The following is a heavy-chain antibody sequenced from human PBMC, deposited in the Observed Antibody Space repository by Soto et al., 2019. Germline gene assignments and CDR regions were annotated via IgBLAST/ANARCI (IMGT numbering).Heavy chain of an antibody. CDR3: ARGDFYYGMDV. Sequence: QVQLQQWGAGLLKPSETLSLTCAVYGGSFSGYYWSWIRQPPGKGLEWIGEINHSGSTNYNPSLKSRVTISVDESKNQFSLKLSSVTAADTAVYYCARGDFYYGMDVWGQGTTVTVSS. D-gene: IGHD3-3*01. V-gene: IGHV4-34*01. CDR2: INHSGST. CDR1: GGSFSGYY. J-gene: IGHJ6*02.